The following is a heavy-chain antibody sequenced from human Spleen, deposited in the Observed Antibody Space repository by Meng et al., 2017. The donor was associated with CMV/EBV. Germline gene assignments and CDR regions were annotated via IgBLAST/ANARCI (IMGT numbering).Heavy chain of an antibody. J-gene: IGHJ5*02. CDR2: ISVYNGNT. Sequence: QVQLVKSGAEVKKPGASVKVSCKASGYTCTSYGISWVRQAPGQGLEWMGWISVYNGNTNYAQKFQGRVTMTTDTSTSTAYMELRSLRSDDTAVYYCARSNSRTQYNWLDPWGQGTLVTVSS. V-gene: IGHV1-18*01. CDR1: GYTCTSYG. D-gene: IGHD6-13*01. CDR3: ARSNSRTQYNWLDP.